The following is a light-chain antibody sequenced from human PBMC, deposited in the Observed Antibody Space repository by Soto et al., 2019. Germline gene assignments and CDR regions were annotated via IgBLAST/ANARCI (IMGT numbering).Light chain of an antibody. V-gene: IGKV1-5*03. CDR3: QQYNSDPYT. Sequence: DIQMTQSPSTLSASVGDRVTITCRARQSISSWLAWYQQKPGTAPKVLIYKAYSLESGVPSRFSGSGSGTEFTLSISSLQPDDFATYYCQQYNSDPYTFGQGTKLEIK. J-gene: IGKJ2*01. CDR2: KAY. CDR1: QSISSW.